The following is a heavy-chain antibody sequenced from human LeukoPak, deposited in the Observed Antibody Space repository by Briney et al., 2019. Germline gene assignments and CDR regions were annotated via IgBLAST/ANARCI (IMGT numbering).Heavy chain of an antibody. Sequence: GGSLRLSCAASGFTFSSYAMHWVRQAPGKGLEWVAVISYDGSNKYYADSVKGRFTISRDNSKNTLYLQMNSLRAEDTAVYYCARVSRKYSSSWYYFDYWGQGTLATVSS. CDR1: GFTFSSYA. J-gene: IGHJ4*02. CDR3: ARVSRKYSSSWYYFDY. V-gene: IGHV3-30-3*01. D-gene: IGHD6-13*01. CDR2: ISYDGSNK.